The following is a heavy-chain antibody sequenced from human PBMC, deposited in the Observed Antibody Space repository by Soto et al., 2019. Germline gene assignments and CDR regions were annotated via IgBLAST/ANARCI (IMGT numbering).Heavy chain of an antibody. J-gene: IGHJ6*02. CDR3: VRSRVFIAVTGMATYYYYYGMDV. D-gene: IGHD6-19*01. CDR1: GDSVSSDSAA. CDR2: TYYRSKWYI. Sequence: PSQTLSLTCAISGDSVSSDSAAWDWIRQSPSRGLEWLGRTYYRSKWYIDYAVSMNGRTTISPDTSKNHFSLQLNSVTPEDTAVYYCVRSRVFIAVTGMATYYYYYGMDVWGRGTTVTVSS. V-gene: IGHV6-1*01.